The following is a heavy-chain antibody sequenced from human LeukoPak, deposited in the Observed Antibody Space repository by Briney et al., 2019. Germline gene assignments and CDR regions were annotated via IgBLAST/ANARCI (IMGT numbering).Heavy chain of an antibody. CDR2: IIPIFGTA. Sequence: SVKVSCKASGYTFTSYGISWVRQAPGQGLEWMGRIIPIFGTANYAQKFQGRVTITTDESTSTAYMELSSLRSEDTAVYYRARGPDYGDYEPFYYYYMDVWGKGTTVTVSS. J-gene: IGHJ6*03. CDR1: GYTFTSYG. D-gene: IGHD4-17*01. V-gene: IGHV1-69*05. CDR3: ARGPDYGDYEPFYYYYMDV.